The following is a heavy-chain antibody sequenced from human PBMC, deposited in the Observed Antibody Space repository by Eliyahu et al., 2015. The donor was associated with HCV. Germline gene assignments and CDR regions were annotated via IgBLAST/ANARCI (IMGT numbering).Heavy chain of an antibody. D-gene: IGHD6-6*01. Sequence: QIQLVQSGGEVKKPGASLKVSCKXFXYIFXXYVITWVRXAPGQGLQWMAWISVEXGETKXSEKFQDRIVLTTDTXTNTAYMELRRLTSDDSAVYYCVRGREVGAGRQPYGMDVWGQGTAVTVSS. CDR1: XYIFXXYV. CDR3: VRGREVGAGRQPYGMDV. J-gene: IGHJ6*02. V-gene: IGHV1-18*01. CDR2: ISVEXGET.